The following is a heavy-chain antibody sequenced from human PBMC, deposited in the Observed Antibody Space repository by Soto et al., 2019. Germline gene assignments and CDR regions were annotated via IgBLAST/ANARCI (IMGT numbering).Heavy chain of an antibody. J-gene: IGHJ4*02. Sequence: HPGGSLRLSCAASGFTFSSYGMHWVRQAPGKGLEWVAVISYDGSNKYYADSVKGRFTISRDNSKNTLYLQMNSLRAEDTAVYYCAKAAAAVTTSFDYWGQGTLVTVSS. CDR3: AKAAAAVTTSFDY. D-gene: IGHD4-17*01. V-gene: IGHV3-30*18. CDR1: GFTFSSYG. CDR2: ISYDGSNK.